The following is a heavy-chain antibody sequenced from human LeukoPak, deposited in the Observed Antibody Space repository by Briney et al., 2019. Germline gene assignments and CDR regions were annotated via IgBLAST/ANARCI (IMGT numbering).Heavy chain of an antibody. D-gene: IGHD3-10*01. J-gene: IGHJ5*02. V-gene: IGHV1-8*01. CDR3: AKNSGSYYNGFDP. Sequence: GASVKVSCKASGYTFTSYDINWVRQATGQGLEWMGWMNPNSGNTGYAQKFQGRVTMTRNTSISTAYMELSSLRFEDTAVYYCAKNSGSYYNGFDPWGQGTLVTVSS. CDR2: MNPNSGNT. CDR1: GYTFTSYD.